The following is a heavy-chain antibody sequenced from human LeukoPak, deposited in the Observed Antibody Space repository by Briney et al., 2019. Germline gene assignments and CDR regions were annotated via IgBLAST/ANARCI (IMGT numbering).Heavy chain of an antibody. J-gene: IGHJ6*03. Sequence: GGSLRLSCAASGFTFSSYGMHWVRQAPGKGLEWVAFIRYDGSNKYYADSVKGRFTTSRDNSKNTLYLQMNSLRAEDTAVYYCARVATLEYYYYYYMDVWGKGTTVTVSS. CDR3: ARVATLEYYYYYYMDV. CDR2: IRYDGSNK. CDR1: GFTFSSYG. V-gene: IGHV3-30*02.